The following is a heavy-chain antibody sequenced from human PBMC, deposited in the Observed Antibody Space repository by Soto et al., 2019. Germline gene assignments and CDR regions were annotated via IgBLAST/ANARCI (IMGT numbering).Heavy chain of an antibody. Sequence: SVKVSCKGSGYTFTTFSSYAISWVRQAPGQGLEWMGGIIPIFGTANYAQKFQVRVTITADESTSTAYMELSSLRSEDTAVYYCARDSGKLELLNWFDPWGQGTLVTVSS. CDR3: ARDSGKLELLNWFDP. CDR1: GYTFTTFSSYA. CDR2: IIPIFGTA. D-gene: IGHD1-7*01. V-gene: IGHV1-69*13. J-gene: IGHJ5*02.